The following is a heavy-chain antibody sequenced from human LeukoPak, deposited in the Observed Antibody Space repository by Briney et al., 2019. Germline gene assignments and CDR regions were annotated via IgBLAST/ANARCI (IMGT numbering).Heavy chain of an antibody. J-gene: IGHJ4*02. D-gene: IGHD3-22*01. CDR1: GFTFSGYS. CDR2: FGTRSTSI. V-gene: IGHV3-21*01. CDR3: AREVSEGFDF. Sequence: GGSLRLSCTASGFTFSGYSMNWIRQAPGKGLEWVSSFGTRSTSIYHAGSVKGRFAISRDNAKNSLYLQMNSLRAEDTALYYCAREVSEGFDFWSQGTLVTVSS.